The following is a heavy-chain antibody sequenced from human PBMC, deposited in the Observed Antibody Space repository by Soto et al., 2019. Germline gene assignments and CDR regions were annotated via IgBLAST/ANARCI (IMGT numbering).Heavy chain of an antibody. D-gene: IGHD2-2*01. J-gene: IGHJ6*02. CDR3: AKGYCSSTSCPLGLGMDV. Sequence: PGGSLRLSCAASGFTFSSYAMSWVRQAPGKGLEWVSAISGSGGSTHYADSVKGRFTISRDNSKNTLYLQMNSLRAEDTAVYYCAKGYCSSTSCPLGLGMDVWGQGTTVTVSS. CDR2: ISGSGGST. CDR1: GFTFSSYA. V-gene: IGHV3-23*01.